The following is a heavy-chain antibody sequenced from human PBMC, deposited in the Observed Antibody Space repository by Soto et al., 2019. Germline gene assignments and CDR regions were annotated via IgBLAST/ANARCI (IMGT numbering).Heavy chain of an antibody. CDR3: ARYYCSSDTSYYFEC. V-gene: IGHV4-59*01. CDR2: IYYTGST. J-gene: IGHJ4*02. CDR1: GGSISNNY. D-gene: IGHD2-2*01. Sequence: SETLSLTCTVSGGSISNNYWSWIRQTPGKGLEWIGYIYYTGSTNYNPSLKSRVSFSVETSKNQFSLKLSSVTAADTAVYYCARYYCSSDTSYYFECWGEGAPVTVSS.